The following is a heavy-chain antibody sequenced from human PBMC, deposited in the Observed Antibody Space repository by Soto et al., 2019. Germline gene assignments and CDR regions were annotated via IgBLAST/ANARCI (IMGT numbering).Heavy chain of an antibody. V-gene: IGHV3-23*01. CDR3: ARTPYDFWSPGQFYFDH. CDR2: ISGSGGTT. CDR1: GFTFSIHA. Sequence: QPGGSLRLSCGVSGFTFSIHAMSWVRHAPGKGLECVSGISGSGGTTFYADSVKGRFTISRDNSKKTLYLQMNGLRAEDTAVYYCARTPYDFWSPGQFYFDHWGQGTLVTVSS. D-gene: IGHD3-3*01. J-gene: IGHJ4*02.